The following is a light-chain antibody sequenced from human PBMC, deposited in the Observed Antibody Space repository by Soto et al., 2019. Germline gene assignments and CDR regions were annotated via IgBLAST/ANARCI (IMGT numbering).Light chain of an antibody. CDR3: QQDGSSIT. J-gene: IGKJ3*01. CDR2: GAS. Sequence: EIVLTQSPGTLSLSPGERATLSCRASQSVSSSYLDWYQQKPGQAPRLLIYGASSRATGITDSFSGSGSGKDFTLTISRLEPEDFAVYYCQQDGSSITFGPGTKVDIK. CDR1: QSVSSSY. V-gene: IGKV3-20*01.